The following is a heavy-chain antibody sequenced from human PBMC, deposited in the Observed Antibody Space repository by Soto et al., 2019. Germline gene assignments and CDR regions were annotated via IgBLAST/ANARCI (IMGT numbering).Heavy chain of an antibody. J-gene: IGHJ4*02. Sequence: QVQLVQSGAEVKKPGASVKVSCKASGYTFTSYDINWVRQATGQGLEWMGWMNPNSGKTSYAQKLQGRXTXTXXTSISTAYMELSSLRSEDTAVYYCARTLYGDNVDSWGQGTLVTVSS. V-gene: IGHV1-8*01. D-gene: IGHD4-17*01. CDR2: MNPNSGKT. CDR3: ARTLYGDNVDS. CDR1: GYTFTSYD.